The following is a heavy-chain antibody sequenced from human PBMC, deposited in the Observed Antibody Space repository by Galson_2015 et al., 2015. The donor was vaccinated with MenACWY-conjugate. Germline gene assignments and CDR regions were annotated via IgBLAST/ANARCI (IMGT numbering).Heavy chain of an antibody. J-gene: IGHJ4*02. V-gene: IGHV1-69*13. CDR2: IIPIFGTA. CDR1: GGTFSSYA. Sequence: SVKVSCKASGGTFSSYAISWVRQAPGQGLEWMGGIIPIFGTANYAQKFQGRVTITADESTSTAYMELSSLRSEDTAVYYCATFPRLDYGDYVGDYWGQGTLVTVSS. CDR3: ATFPRLDYGDYVGDY. D-gene: IGHD4-17*01.